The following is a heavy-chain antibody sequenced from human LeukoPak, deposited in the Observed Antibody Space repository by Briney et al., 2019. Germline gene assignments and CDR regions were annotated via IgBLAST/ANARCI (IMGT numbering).Heavy chain of an antibody. CDR3: AVDWYDSSGYGTFDY. Sequence: GGSLRLSCAASGFSVSSYGMSWVRQGPGKGLEWVSTITGSGGNTDYADSVKGRFTISRDNSKNTLYLQMHSLRAEDTAVYYCAVDWYDSSGYGTFDYWGQGTLVTVSS. V-gene: IGHV3-23*01. CDR1: GFSVSSYG. CDR2: ITGSGGNT. J-gene: IGHJ4*01. D-gene: IGHD3-22*01.